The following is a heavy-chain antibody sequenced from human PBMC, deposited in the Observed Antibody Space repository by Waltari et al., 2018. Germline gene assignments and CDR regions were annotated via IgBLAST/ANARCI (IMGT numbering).Heavy chain of an antibody. Sequence: QVQLQQWGAGLLKPSETLSLTCAVYGGSFSGYYWSWIRQPPGKGLEWIGENNHSGSTHNNPHPTSRGTIAVDTSKNQFSLKLTSVTAADTAVYYCAGPVVPAALGSWYLDLWGRGTLVTVSS. D-gene: IGHD2-2*01. V-gene: IGHV4-34*04. CDR2: NNHSGST. CDR3: AGPVVPAALGSWYLDL. J-gene: IGHJ2*01. CDR1: GGSFSGYY.